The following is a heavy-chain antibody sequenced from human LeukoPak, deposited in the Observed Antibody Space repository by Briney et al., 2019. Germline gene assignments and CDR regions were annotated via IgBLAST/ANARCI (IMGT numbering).Heavy chain of an antibody. CDR2: ISSSGSTI. CDR3: ARDRYYDSSGYSFDY. V-gene: IGHV3-48*03. D-gene: IGHD3-22*01. J-gene: IGHJ4*02. Sequence: GGSLRLSCAASGFTFSSYEMNWVRQAPGKGLEWVSYISSSGSTIYYAGSVKGRFTISRDNAKNSLYLQMNSLRAEDTAVYYCARDRYYDSSGYSFDYWGQGTLVTVSS. CDR1: GFTFSSYE.